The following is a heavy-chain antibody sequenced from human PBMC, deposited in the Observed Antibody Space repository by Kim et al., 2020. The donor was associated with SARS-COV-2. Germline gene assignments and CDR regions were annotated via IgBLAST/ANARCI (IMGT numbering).Heavy chain of an antibody. CDR1: GGSISSYY. Sequence: SETLSLTCTVSGGSISSYYWSWIRQPPGKGLEWIGYIYYSGSTNYNPSLKSRVTISVDTSKNQFSLKLSSVTAADTAVYYCARGGATWAAAGTGIDYWGQGTLVTVSS. V-gene: IGHV4-59*01. CDR2: IYYSGST. CDR3: ARGGATWAAAGTGIDY. D-gene: IGHD6-13*01. J-gene: IGHJ4*02.